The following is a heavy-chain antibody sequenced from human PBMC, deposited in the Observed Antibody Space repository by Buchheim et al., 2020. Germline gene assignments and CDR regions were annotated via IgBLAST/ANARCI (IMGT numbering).Heavy chain of an antibody. CDR3: AVTRGGSAFYDY. V-gene: IGHV3-21*01. D-gene: IGHD3-10*01. Sequence: EVQLVESGGGLVKPGGSLRLSCAASGFTLSNYGTNWVRQAPGKGLEWVSSITSSGSYIYYADSVKGRFTISRDNAKNSLYLQMNSLRADDTAVYYCAVTRGGSAFYDYWGQGTL. J-gene: IGHJ4*02. CDR1: GFTLSNYG. CDR2: ITSSGSYI.